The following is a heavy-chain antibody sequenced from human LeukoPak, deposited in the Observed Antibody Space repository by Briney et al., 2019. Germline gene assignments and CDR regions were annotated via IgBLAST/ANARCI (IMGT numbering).Heavy chain of an antibody. Sequence: GRSLRLSCAASGFIFSNFAMHWVRQAPGKGLEWVAVISNDGSYKYYADSMQGRFTVSRYKSKDTLYLQINSLRAEDTAVYYCARGQHVPGGWGHFYMDVWGKGTTVTVSS. J-gene: IGHJ6*03. CDR1: GFIFSNFA. CDR3: ARGQHVPGGWGHFYMDV. CDR2: ISNDGSYK. D-gene: IGHD6-6*01. V-gene: IGHV3-30*01.